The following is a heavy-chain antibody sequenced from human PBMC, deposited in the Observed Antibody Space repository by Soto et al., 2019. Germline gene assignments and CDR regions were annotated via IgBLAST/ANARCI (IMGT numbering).Heavy chain of an antibody. Sequence: QVQLQESGPGLVKPSETLSLTCTVSGGSISSYYWSWIRQPPGKGLEWIGYIYYSGSTNYNPSLKSRVTISVDTSKNQFSLKLSSVTAADTAVYYCARHVSIKWPGGMDVWGQGTTVTVSS. CDR3: ARHVSIKWPGGMDV. CDR1: GGSISSYY. CDR2: IYYSGST. V-gene: IGHV4-59*08. J-gene: IGHJ6*02. D-gene: IGHD5-12*01.